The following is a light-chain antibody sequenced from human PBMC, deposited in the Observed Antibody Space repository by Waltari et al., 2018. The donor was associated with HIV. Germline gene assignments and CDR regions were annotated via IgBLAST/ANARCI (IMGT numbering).Light chain of an antibody. V-gene: IGLV2-23*02. J-gene: IGLJ2*01. Sequence: QSALTQPASVSGSPGQSITISCTGSSRDIGWYDFVSCYQQHPGKDPKRIIYDVIERPSGVSNRVSASESGNTATLTISGLQPEDEAEYYCCSFIGRSTLIFGGGTKVTVV. CDR3: CSFIGRSTLI. CDR2: DVI. CDR1: SRDIGWYDF.